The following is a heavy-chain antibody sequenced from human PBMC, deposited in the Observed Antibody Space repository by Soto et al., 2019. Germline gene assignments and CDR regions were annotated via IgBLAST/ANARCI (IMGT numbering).Heavy chain of an antibody. Sequence: EVQLLESGGGLVQPGGSLGVSWVFSGFTVSSIPLSWVRKAQGKGLEWVSSISASGDDTYYADPVKGRFTIFRDNSKSTLYLQMNSLRADDTAVYYCAKELRPNDYWGQGTLVIVSS. J-gene: IGHJ4*02. CDR2: ISASGDDT. V-gene: IGHV3-23*01. CDR1: GFTVSSIP. CDR3: AKELRPNDY.